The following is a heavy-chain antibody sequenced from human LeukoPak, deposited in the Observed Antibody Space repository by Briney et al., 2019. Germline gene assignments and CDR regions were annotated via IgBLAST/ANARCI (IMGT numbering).Heavy chain of an antibody. CDR2: ITTSGGSA. CDR3: ARDKYETSGCFDY. CDR1: GFTFSSYA. V-gene: IGHV3-23*01. Sequence: GESLRLSCAASGFTFSSYAMSWVRRAPGKGLEWVSGITTSGGSASYADSVKGRFTISRDNPGNTLFMEMHSLRADDTAVYFCARDKYETSGCFDYWGQGALVTVSS. D-gene: IGHD3-22*01. J-gene: IGHJ4*02.